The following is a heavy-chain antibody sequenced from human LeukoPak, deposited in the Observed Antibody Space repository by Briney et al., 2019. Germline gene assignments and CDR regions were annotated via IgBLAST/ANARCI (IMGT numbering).Heavy chain of an antibody. J-gene: IGHJ4*02. CDR1: GFTFSNHE. CDR3: VRARLIRLENFFDY. V-gene: IGHV3-48*03. D-gene: IGHD2-21*02. CDR2: TSRGGSDI. Sequence: GGSLRLSCATSGFTFSNHEMNWVRQAPGKGLEWVAYTSRGGSDISYADSVKGRFTISTDNANSSLYLQMNNLRAEDTAVYFCVRARLIRLENFFDYWGQGTLVTVSS.